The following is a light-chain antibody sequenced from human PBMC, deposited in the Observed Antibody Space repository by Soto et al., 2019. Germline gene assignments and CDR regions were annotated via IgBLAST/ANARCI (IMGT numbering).Light chain of an antibody. CDR2: GAS. CDR3: LQSGSGFN. J-gene: IGKJ3*01. V-gene: IGKV3-20*01. Sequence: EIVLTQSPGTLSLSPGESASLSCGTSQTISNTYLAWYQQKPGQAPRLLIYGASRRATGVPDRFSGSGSGTDFTLTISRLEPEDFAVYYCLQSGSGFNFGPGTKVEI. CDR1: QTISNTY.